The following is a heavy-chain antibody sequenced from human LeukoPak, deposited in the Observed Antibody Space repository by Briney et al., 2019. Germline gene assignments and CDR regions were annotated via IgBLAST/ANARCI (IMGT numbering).Heavy chain of an antibody. Sequence: PGGSLRLSCAASGFTFSSYAMSWVRQAPGKGLEWVSAISGSGGSTYYADSVKGRFTISRDNSKNTLYLQMNSLRAEDTAVYYCAKDLVYDSSGYSLFDYCGQGTLVTVSS. CDR1: GFTFSSYA. D-gene: IGHD3-22*01. CDR2: ISGSGGST. CDR3: AKDLVYDSSGYSLFDY. J-gene: IGHJ4*02. V-gene: IGHV3-23*01.